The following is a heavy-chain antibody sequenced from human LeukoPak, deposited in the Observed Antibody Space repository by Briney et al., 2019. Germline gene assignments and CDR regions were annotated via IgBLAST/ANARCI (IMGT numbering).Heavy chain of an antibody. CDR3: ARDTYDFWSGQTSHDAFDI. CDR2: IYYSGST. CDR1: GGSISSGGYY. J-gene: IGHJ3*02. V-gene: IGHV4-31*03. D-gene: IGHD3-3*01. Sequence: PSETLSLTCTVSGGSISSGGYYWSWIRQHPGKGLEWIGYIYYSGSTYYNPSLKSRVTISVDTSKNQFSLKLSSVTAADTAVYYCARDTYDFWSGQTSHDAFDIWGQGTMVTVSS.